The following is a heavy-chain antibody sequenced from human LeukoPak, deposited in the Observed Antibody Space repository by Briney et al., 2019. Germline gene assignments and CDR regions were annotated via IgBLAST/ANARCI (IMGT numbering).Heavy chain of an antibody. CDR2: ISVYNGNT. D-gene: IGHD3-3*01. CDR1: GYTFTSYG. V-gene: IGHV1-18*01. Sequence: ASVKVSCKASGYTFTSYGISWVRQAPGQGLEWMGWISVYNGNTDYAQKLRGRVIMTTDTSTSTAYMELRSLRSDDTAVYYCARITYDFWSGYYMPDDPWGQGTLVTVSS. J-gene: IGHJ5*02. CDR3: ARITYDFWSGYYMPDDP.